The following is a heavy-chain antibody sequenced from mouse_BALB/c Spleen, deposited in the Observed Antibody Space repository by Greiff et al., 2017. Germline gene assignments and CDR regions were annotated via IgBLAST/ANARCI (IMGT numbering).Heavy chain of an antibody. J-gene: IGHJ1*01. CDR3: ARYPYGYFDV. V-gene: IGHV1-7*01. CDR2: INPSTGYT. CDR1: GYTFTSYW. Sequence: QVQLKQSGAELAKPGASVKMSCKASGYTFTSYWMHWVKQRPGQGLEWIGYINPSTGYTEYNQKFKDKATLTADKSSSTAYMQLSSLTSEDSAVYYCARYPYGYFDVWGAGTTVTVSS.